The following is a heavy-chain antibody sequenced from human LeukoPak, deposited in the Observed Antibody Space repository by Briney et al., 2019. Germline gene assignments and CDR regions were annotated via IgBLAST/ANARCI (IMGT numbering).Heavy chain of an antibody. D-gene: IGHD6-13*01. CDR2: IYTSGST. J-gene: IGHJ6*03. Sequence: AETLSLTCTVPGGSISSYYWSWIRQPPGKGLEWIGYIYTSGSTNYNPSLKSRVTISVDTSKNQFFLKLSSVTAADTAVYYCARCIAAAGTSYYYYMDVWGKGTTVTVSS. V-gene: IGHV4-4*09. CDR3: ARCIAAAGTSYYYYMDV. CDR1: GGSISSYY.